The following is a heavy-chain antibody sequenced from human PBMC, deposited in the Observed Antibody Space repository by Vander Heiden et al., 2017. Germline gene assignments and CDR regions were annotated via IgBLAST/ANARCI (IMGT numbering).Heavy chain of an antibody. CDR2: IIPIFGTA. CDR3: ARTRGVSEQLVATRYYYGMDV. CDR1: AGTFSSYA. V-gene: IGHV1-69*01. D-gene: IGHD6-6*01. Sequence: QVQLVQSGAEVKKPGSSVTVSCKSSAGTFSSYAISWVRQAPGQGLEGMGGIIPIFGTANYAQTFQGRVTITADESTSTAYMELSSLRSEDTAVYYCARTRGVSEQLVATRYYYGMDVWGQGTTVTVSS. J-gene: IGHJ6*02.